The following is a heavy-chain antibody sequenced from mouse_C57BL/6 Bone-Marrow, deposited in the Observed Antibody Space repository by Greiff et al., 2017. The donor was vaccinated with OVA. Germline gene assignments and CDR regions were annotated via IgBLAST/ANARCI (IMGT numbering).Heavy chain of an antibody. Sequence: EVQLVESGGGLVQPKGSLKLSCAASGFSFNTYAMNWVRQAPGKGLEWVARIRSQSNNYATYYADSVTDRFTISRDDSESMLYLQMNNLKTEDTAMYYCVRHGYYAMDYWGQGTSVTVSS. CDR1: GFSFNTYA. V-gene: IGHV10-1*01. CDR2: IRSQSNNYAT. CDR3: VRHGYYAMDY. J-gene: IGHJ4*01.